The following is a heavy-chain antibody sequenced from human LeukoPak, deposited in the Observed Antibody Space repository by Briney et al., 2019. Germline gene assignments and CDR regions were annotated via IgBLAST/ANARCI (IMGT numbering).Heavy chain of an antibody. J-gene: IGHJ5*02. D-gene: IGHD3-16*02. CDR3: ARAYVWGSYRLNWFDP. CDR2: IIPIFGTA. CDR1: GGTFSSYA. V-gene: IGHV1-69*13. Sequence: SVKVSCTASGGTFSSYAISWVRQAPGQGLEWMGGIIPIFGTANYAQKFQGRVTITADESTSTAYMELSSLRSEDTAVYYCARAYVWGSYRLNWFDPWGQGTLVTVSS.